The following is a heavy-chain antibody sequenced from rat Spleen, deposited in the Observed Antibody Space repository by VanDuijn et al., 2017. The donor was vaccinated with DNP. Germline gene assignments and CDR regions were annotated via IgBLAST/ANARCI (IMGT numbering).Heavy chain of an antibody. CDR1: GFSLTSYN. D-gene: IGHD1-12*01. CDR3: ARCGYEGHYYVMDA. V-gene: IGHV2-41*01. CDR2: ICKSGGT. Sequence: QVQLKESGPGLVQPSQTLSPTCTVAGFSLTSYNVHWVRQLPGKGLEWMGVICKSGGTGYNSALKSRLSISKDTSRSQVFVKMDSLQTEDTATYYCARCGYEGHYYVMDAWGQGTSVTVSS. J-gene: IGHJ4*01.